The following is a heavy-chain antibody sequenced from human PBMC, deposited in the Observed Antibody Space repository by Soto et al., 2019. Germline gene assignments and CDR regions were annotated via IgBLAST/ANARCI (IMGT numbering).Heavy chain of an antibody. D-gene: IGHD6-6*01. J-gene: IGHJ4*02. Sequence: ASVKVSCKASGYTFTSYGISWVRQAPGQGLEWMGWISAYNGNTNYAQKLQGRVTMTTDTSTSTAYMELRSLRSDDTAVYYCARGRGLYGADSGSSEFYYRAQGALVTVSA. CDR3: ARGRGLYGADSGSSEFYY. CDR2: ISAYNGNT. V-gene: IGHV1-18*04. CDR1: GYTFTSYG.